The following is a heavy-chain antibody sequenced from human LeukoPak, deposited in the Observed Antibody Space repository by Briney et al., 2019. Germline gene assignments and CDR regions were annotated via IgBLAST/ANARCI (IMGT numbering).Heavy chain of an antibody. D-gene: IGHD1-1*01. CDR2: VSPSDSDT. V-gene: IGHV5-51*01. CDR1: GYSFTSYW. J-gene: IGHJ4*02. Sequence: GESLKISCKGSGYSFTSYWIGWVRQMPGKGLEWMGIVSPSDSDTRYSPSFQGQVTISADKFITTAYLQWSSLKASDTATYYCVRQPRVHTPDFWGQGTLVTVSS. CDR3: VRQPRVHTPDF.